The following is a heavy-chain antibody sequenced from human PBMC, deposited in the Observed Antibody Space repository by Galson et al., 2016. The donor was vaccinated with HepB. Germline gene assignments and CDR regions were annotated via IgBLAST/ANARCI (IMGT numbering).Heavy chain of an antibody. V-gene: IGHV3-30*18. J-gene: IGHJ6*02. CDR1: GFTFGSHV. CDR3: AKFWGYGSGTYYNFPAGSYSFGLDG. Sequence: SLRLSCAASGFTFGSHVMHWVRQAPGKGLEWVAVISHDGTNQDYADSVKGRYTISRDNSNNTLSLQMNSLRAEDTAVYFFAKFWGYGSGTYYNFPAGSYSFGLDGWGQGTTVTVSS. D-gene: IGHD3-10*01. CDR2: ISHDGTNQ.